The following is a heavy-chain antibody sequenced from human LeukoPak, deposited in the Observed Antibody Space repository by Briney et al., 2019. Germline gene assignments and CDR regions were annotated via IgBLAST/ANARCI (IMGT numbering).Heavy chain of an antibody. J-gene: IGHJ4*02. V-gene: IGHV3-23*01. CDR1: GFTFSRYA. Sequence: PGGSVRLSCAASGFTFSRYAMSWARQAPGKGLEWVSAISGDVRSTFYADSVKGRFPISRDNSENTLSLQMTSLRADDTAVYYCVKRVDYSEKYYFDSWGRGTLVTVSS. D-gene: IGHD4-11*01. CDR2: ISGDVRST. CDR3: VKRVDYSEKYYFDS.